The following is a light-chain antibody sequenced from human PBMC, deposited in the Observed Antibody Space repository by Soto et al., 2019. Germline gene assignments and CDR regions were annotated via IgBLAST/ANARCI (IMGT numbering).Light chain of an antibody. CDR1: QDISSH. V-gene: IGKV1-9*01. CDR2: AAS. CDR3: QQFNSYPIT. Sequence: DIQLTQSPSFLSACVGDRVTITCRASQDISSHLVWYQQKPGEAPQLLIFAASTLQSGVPSRFSGSGSETEFTLTLNGLQPEDFATYCCQQFNSYPITFGQGTRLDIK. J-gene: IGKJ5*01.